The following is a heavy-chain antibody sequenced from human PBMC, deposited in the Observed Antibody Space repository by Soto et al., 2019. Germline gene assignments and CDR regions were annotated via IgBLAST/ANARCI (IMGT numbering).Heavy chain of an antibody. V-gene: IGHV3-9*01. CDR2: ISWNSGTI. CDR3: AKDVYSGSYADGYYFDY. D-gene: IGHD1-26*01. CDR1: GFTFDDYA. Sequence: SLRLSCAASGFTFDDYAMHWVRQSPGKGLEWVSGISWNSGTIGYADSVKGRFTISRDNAKNSLYLQMNSLRAEDTALYYCAKDVYSGSYADGYYFDYWGQGTLVTVSS. J-gene: IGHJ4*02.